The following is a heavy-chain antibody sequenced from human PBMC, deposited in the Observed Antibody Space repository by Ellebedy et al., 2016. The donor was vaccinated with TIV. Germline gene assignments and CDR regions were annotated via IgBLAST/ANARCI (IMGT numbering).Heavy chain of an antibody. CDR1: GFSFDDYG. J-gene: IGHJ5*02. CDR2: ISWNSGKI. V-gene: IGHV3-9*01. CDR3: ARGRYYCSSTSCYAPSWFDP. Sequence: SLKISCEASGFSFDDYGMHWVRQAPGKGLEWVSGISWNSGKISYADSVKGRFSISRDNGKNSLYLQMNSLGAEDTAVYFCARGRYYCSSTSCYAPSWFDPWGQGTLVTVSS. D-gene: IGHD2-2*01.